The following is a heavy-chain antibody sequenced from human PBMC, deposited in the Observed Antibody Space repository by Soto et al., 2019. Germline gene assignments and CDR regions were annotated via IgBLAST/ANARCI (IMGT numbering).Heavy chain of an antibody. D-gene: IGHD3-10*01. CDR2: IYYSGST. CDR1: GGSISSYY. V-gene: IGHV4-59*01. Sequence: QVQLQESGPGLGKPSETLSLTCTVSGGSISSYYWSWIRQPPGKGLEWIGYIYYSGSTNYTPALKSRVTISVDTSKSQFSLKLRSVTAADTAVYYGARTGALWFREPNFDCCGQGTLVTVSS. CDR3: ARTGALWFREPNFDC. J-gene: IGHJ4*02.